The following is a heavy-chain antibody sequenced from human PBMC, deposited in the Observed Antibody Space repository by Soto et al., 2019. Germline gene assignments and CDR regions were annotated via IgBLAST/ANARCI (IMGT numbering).Heavy chain of an antibody. J-gene: IGHJ4*02. Sequence: SETLSLTCTVSGGSISSYYWSWIRQPPGKGLEWIGYIYYSGSTNYNPSLKSRVTISVDTSKNQFSLKLSSVTAADTAVYYCARSPHIQLWSYPSDYWGQGILVTVSS. CDR2: IYYSGST. CDR3: ARSPHIQLWSYPSDY. D-gene: IGHD5-18*01. CDR1: GGSISSYY. V-gene: IGHV4-59*12.